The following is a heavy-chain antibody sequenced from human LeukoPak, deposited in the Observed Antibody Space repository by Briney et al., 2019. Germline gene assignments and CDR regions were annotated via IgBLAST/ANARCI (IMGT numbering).Heavy chain of an antibody. V-gene: IGHV3-30-3*01. D-gene: IGHD1-14*01. CDR3: ARVPEPDSHPLNWFDP. CDR1: GFTFSSYA. J-gene: IGHJ5*02. Sequence: SGGSLRLSCAASGFTFSSYAMHWVRQAPGKGLEWVAVISYDGSNKYYADSVKGRFTISRDNSKNTLYLQMNSLRAEDTAVYYCARVPEPDSHPLNWFDPWGQGTLVTVSS. CDR2: ISYDGSNK.